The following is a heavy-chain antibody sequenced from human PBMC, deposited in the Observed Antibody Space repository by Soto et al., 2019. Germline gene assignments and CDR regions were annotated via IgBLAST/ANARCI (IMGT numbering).Heavy chain of an antibody. Sequence: GASVKVSCKASGYTFTSYGISWVRQAPGQGLEWMGWISAYNGNTNYAQKLQGRVTMTTDTSTSTAYMELRSLRSDDTAVYYCAREVVRAPYDFWSGYPKGFDPWGQGTLVTVSS. J-gene: IGHJ5*02. CDR2: ISAYNGNT. V-gene: IGHV1-18*01. D-gene: IGHD3-3*01. CDR1: GYTFTSYG. CDR3: AREVVRAPYDFWSGYPKGFDP.